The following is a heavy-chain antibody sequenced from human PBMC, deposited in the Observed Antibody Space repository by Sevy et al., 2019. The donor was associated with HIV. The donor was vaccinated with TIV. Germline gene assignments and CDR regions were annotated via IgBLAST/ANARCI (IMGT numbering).Heavy chain of an antibody. CDR1: GFTFSSYS. D-gene: IGHD3-22*01. J-gene: IGHJ4*02. CDR3: ARTGPPGYYYDSSGSDY. V-gene: IGHV3-48*01. CDR2: ISSSSSTI. Sequence: GGSLRLSCAASGFTFSSYSMNWVRQAPGKGLEWVSCISSSSSTIYYADSVKGRFTISRDNAKNSLYLQMNSLRAEDTAVYYCARTGPPGYYYDSSGSDYWGQGTLVTVSS.